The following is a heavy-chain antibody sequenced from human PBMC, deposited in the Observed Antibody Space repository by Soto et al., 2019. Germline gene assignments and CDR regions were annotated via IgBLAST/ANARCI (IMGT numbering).Heavy chain of an antibody. V-gene: IGHV3-30-3*01. CDR1: GFTFTNYA. CDR3: LRRPFGDGCNNDY. J-gene: IGHJ4*02. D-gene: IGHD2-21*02. CDR2: IPDDGDKI. Sequence: SLGHSCAASGFTFTNYAMHWVRYASGKGLELMAVIPDDGDKIQYADSAKGRFTISRYNSKNMLYLQINSLRVEDTAVYYCLRRPFGDGCNNDYWGQGTQVTVSS.